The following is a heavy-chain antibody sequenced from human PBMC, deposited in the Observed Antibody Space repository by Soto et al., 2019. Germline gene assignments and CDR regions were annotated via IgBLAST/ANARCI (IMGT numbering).Heavy chain of an antibody. J-gene: IGHJ3*02. CDR3: ATNSRNRVEAFDI. D-gene: IGHD2-15*01. CDR1: GGTFSSYS. CDR2: TFTIFGTT. Sequence: QVQLVQSGAEVRKPGSSVKVSCKASGGTFSSYSISWVRQAPGQGLEWMGGTFTIFGTTKYAQKFKVRVAMSADESTSTASMELSSLRSEDTAMYYCATNSRNRVEAFDIWGQGTMVTVSS. V-gene: IGHV1-69*12.